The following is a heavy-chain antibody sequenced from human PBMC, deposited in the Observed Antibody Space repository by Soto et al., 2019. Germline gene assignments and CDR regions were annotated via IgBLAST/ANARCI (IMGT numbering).Heavy chain of an antibody. CDR3: ARHYYDSSGFHAFDY. D-gene: IGHD3-22*01. J-gene: IGHJ4*02. CDR1: GGTFSSYA. Sequence: SVKVSCKASGGTFSSYAISWVRQAPGQGLEWMGGIIPIFGTANYAQKFQGRVTITADESTSTAYMELSSLRSEDTAVYYCARHYYDSSGFHAFDYWGQGTLVTVSS. V-gene: IGHV1-69*13. CDR2: IIPIFGTA.